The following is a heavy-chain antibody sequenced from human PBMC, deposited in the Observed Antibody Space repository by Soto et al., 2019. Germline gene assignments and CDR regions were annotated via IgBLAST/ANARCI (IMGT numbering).Heavy chain of an antibody. CDR1: GFSLSSVKMG. CDR2: IFSTDEK. CDR3: ARGTGYSTGWYLSALDY. V-gene: IGHV2-26*01. Sequence: QVTLKESGPVLVKPTETLTLTCTVSGFSLSSVKMGVSWIRQPPGKALEWLAHIFSTDEKSYTTSLKSRLTISKDTSKSQVVLTLTNMDPADTATYYCARGTGYSTGWYLSALDYWGQGALVTVSS. D-gene: IGHD6-19*01. J-gene: IGHJ4*02.